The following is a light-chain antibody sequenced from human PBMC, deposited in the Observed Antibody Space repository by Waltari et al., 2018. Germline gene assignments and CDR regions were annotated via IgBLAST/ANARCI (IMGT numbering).Light chain of an antibody. CDR2: GAS. CDR3: QQYGSSPGLT. Sequence: EIVLTQSPGTLSLSPGERATLPCRASQSVSSSYLAWYQQKPGQPPRLLIYGASSRATGIPDRFSGSGSGTDFTLTISRLEPEDFAVYYCQQYGSSPGLTFGGGTKVEIK. CDR1: QSVSSSY. J-gene: IGKJ4*01. V-gene: IGKV3-20*01.